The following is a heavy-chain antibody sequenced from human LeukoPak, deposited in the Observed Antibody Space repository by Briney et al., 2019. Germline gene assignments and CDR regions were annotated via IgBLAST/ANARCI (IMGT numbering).Heavy chain of an antibody. Sequence: ASVKVSCKASGYTFTGYYMHWVRQTPGQGLEWMGWIKPNSGGTNYAQKFQGRVTMTRDTSISTAYMELSRLRSDDTAVYYCARGLNSGYYYYGMDVWGQGTTVTVSS. J-gene: IGHJ6*02. V-gene: IGHV1-2*02. CDR3: ARGLNSGYYYYGMDV. CDR1: GYTFTGYY. D-gene: IGHD4-23*01. CDR2: IKPNSGGT.